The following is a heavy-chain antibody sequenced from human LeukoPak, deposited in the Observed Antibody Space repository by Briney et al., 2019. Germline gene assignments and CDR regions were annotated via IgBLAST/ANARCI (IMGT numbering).Heavy chain of an antibody. Sequence: SETLSLTCNVSLGSISSFYCSWIRQSAGAGLEWIGRIYTTGKTDYNPSLKSRVTVSVDTSRNQVSLKLRSVTAADTAVYYCARDVGASNFDYWGRGILVTVSS. V-gene: IGHV4-4*07. J-gene: IGHJ4*02. CDR3: ARDVGASNFDY. D-gene: IGHD1-26*01. CDR1: LGSISSFY. CDR2: IYTTGKT.